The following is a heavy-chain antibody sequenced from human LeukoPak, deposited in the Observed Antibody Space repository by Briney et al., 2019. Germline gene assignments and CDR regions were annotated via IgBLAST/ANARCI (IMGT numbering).Heavy chain of an antibody. D-gene: IGHD6-6*01. CDR3: ARSPNEYHYYYYYMDV. Sequence: SETLSLTCTVSGGSISSGGYYWSWIRQPPGKGLEWIGYIYHSGSTNYNPSLKSRVTMSVDTSKNQFSLKLSSVTAADTAVYYCARSPNEYHYYYYYMDVWGKGTTVTASS. CDR2: IYHSGST. J-gene: IGHJ6*03. CDR1: GGSISSGGYY. V-gene: IGHV4-61*08.